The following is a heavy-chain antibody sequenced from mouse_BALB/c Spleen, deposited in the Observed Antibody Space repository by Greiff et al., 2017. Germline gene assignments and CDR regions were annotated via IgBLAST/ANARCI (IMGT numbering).Heavy chain of an antibody. V-gene: IGHV3-8*02. D-gene: IGHD2-14*01. CDR1: GDSITSGY. J-gene: IGHJ1*01. CDR3: ARYYRYDYWYFDV. Sequence: DVMLVESGPSLVKPSQTLSLTCSVTGDSITSGYWNWIRKFPGNKLEYMGYISYSGSTYYNPSLKSRISITRDTSKNQYYLQLNSVTTEDTATYYCARYYRYDYWYFDVWGAGTTVTVSS. CDR2: ISYSGST.